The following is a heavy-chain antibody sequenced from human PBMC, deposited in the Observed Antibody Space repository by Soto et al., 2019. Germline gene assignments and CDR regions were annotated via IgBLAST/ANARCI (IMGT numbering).Heavy chain of an antibody. CDR2: INPSGGST. J-gene: IGHJ4*02. D-gene: IGHD4-17*01. V-gene: IGHV1-46*01. CDR3: ARVPDYGDYGDY. Sequence: QVQLVQSGAEVKKPGASVKVSCKASGYTFTSYYMHWVRQAPGQGLEWMGIINPSGGSTSYAQKFQVRVTMTRDTSTSTVSMELSSLRSADTAVYYCARVPDYGDYGDYCGKGTLVTFSS. CDR1: GYTFTSYY.